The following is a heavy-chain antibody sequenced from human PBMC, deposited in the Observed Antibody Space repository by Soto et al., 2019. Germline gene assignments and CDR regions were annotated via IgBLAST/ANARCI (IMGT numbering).Heavy chain of an antibody. J-gene: IGHJ4*02. V-gene: IGHV3-30-3*01. CDR1: GFTFSSYV. Sequence: QVQLVESGGGVVQPGRSLRLSCAASGFTFSSYVMHWVRQAPGKGLEWVAVISYDVSNGYYAVSVKGRFTISRDNSKNTVYLQMNSLRAEDTAIYYCARSGGLGRAPVDSWGQGTLVTVSS. CDR2: ISYDVSNG. D-gene: IGHD1-26*01. CDR3: ARSGGLGRAPVDS.